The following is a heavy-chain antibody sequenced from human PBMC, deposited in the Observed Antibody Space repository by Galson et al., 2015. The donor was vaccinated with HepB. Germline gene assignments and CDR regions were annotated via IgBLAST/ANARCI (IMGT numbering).Heavy chain of an antibody. Sequence: SVKVSCKASGYTFTSYYMHWVRQAPGQGLEWMGIINPSGGSTSYAQKFQGRVTMTRDTSTSTVYMELSSLRSEDTAVYYCVRVMGGSYHGGGNDYWGQGTLVTVSS. CDR2: INPSGGST. CDR1: GYTFTSYY. CDR3: VRVMGGSYHGGGNDY. J-gene: IGHJ4*02. D-gene: IGHD1-26*01. V-gene: IGHV1-46*01.